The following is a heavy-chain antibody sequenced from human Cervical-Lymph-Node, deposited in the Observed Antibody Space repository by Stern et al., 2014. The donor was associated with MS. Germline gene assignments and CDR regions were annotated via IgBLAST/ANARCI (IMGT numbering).Heavy chain of an antibody. J-gene: IGHJ4*02. Sequence: VQLVESGAEVKKPGASVKVSCKASGYNFSGYYIHWVRQAPGQGLEWMGWINPNSGGTIYAQKFQDRVTMTRDTSVSTAYMELSRVTSDDTAVYYCARLLWFGDLWDYWGQGTLVTVSS. CDR1: GYNFSGYY. CDR3: ARLLWFGDLWDY. CDR2: INPNSGGT. V-gene: IGHV1-2*02. D-gene: IGHD3-10*01.